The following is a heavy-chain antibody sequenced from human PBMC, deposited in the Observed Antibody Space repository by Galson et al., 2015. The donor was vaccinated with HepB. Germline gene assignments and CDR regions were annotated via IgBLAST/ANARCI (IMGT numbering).Heavy chain of an antibody. Sequence: QSGAEVKKPGESLRISCKGSGYSFTSYWISWVRQMPGKGLEWMGRIDPSDSYTNYSPSFQGHVTISADKSISTAYLQWSSLKASDTAMYYCARHPYYYDSSGHFDYWGQGTLVTVSS. J-gene: IGHJ4*02. CDR1: GYSFTSYW. CDR2: IDPSDSYT. CDR3: ARHPYYYDSSGHFDY. V-gene: IGHV5-10-1*01. D-gene: IGHD3-22*01.